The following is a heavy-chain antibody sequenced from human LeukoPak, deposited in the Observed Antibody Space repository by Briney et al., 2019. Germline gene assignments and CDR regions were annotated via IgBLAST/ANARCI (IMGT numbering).Heavy chain of an antibody. D-gene: IGHD6-6*01. CDR2: ISTDGSST. CDR1: GFTFSSYW. CDR3: VREYSSSSGRAFDI. J-gene: IGHJ3*02. V-gene: IGHV3-74*01. Sequence: GGSLRLSCAASGFTFSSYWMHWVRQAPGKGLVWVSRISTDGSSTNSADSMKGRFTISRDNAKNTLYLQMNSLRAEDTAVYYCVREYSSSSGRAFDIWGQGTMVTVSP.